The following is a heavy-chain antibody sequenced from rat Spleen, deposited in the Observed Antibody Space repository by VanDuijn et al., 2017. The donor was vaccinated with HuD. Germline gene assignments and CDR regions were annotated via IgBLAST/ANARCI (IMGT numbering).Heavy chain of an antibody. CDR3: ARLLYYYDGSYYYYFDY. CDR2: ISTGGGNT. V-gene: IGHV5-25*01. J-gene: IGHJ2*01. Sequence: EVQLVESGGGLVQPGRSLTLSCAASGFTFSDYYMAWVRQAPTKGLEWVASISTGGGNTYYRDSVKGRFTISRDNAKSTLYLQMDSLRSEDTATYYCARLLYYYDGSYYYYFDYWGQGVMVTVSS. CDR1: GFTFSDYY. D-gene: IGHD1-12*02.